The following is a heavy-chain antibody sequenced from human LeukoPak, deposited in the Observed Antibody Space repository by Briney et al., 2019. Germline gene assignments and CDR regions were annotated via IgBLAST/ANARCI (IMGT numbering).Heavy chain of an antibody. CDR3: ARGHVDTTMTGEYDH. CDR2: IKQDASEK. V-gene: IGHV3-7*01. CDR1: EFTFSSYW. D-gene: IGHD7-27*01. Sequence: GGSLRLSCAASEFTFSSYWMNWVRQAPGKGLEWVANIKQDASEKYYVDSVKGRFTISRDNAKNSLYLQMNSLRAEDTAVYYCARGHVDTTMTGEYDHWGQGTLVTVSS. J-gene: IGHJ4*02.